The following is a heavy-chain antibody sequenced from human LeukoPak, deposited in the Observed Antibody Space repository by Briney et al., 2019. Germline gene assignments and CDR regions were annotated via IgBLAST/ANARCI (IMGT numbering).Heavy chain of an antibody. CDR3: ARCGYYYDSSGYSYYMDV. CDR2: IYYSGST. V-gene: IGHV4-59*11. Sequence: KPSETLSLTCTASGGSISSHYWSWIRQPPGKGLEWIGYIYYSGSTNYNPSLKSRVTISVDTSKNQFSLKLSTVTAADTAVYYCARCGYYYDSSGYSYYMDVWGKGTTVTVSS. J-gene: IGHJ6*03. CDR1: GGSISSHY. D-gene: IGHD3-22*01.